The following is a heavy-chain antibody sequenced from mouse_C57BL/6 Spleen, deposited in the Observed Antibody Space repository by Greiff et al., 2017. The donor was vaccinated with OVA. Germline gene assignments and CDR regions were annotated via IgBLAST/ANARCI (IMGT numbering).Heavy chain of an antibody. V-gene: IGHV1-18*01. Sequence: EVQLQQSGPELVKPGASVKIPCKASGYTFTDYNMDWVKQSHGKSLEWIGDINPNNGGTIYNQKFKGKATLTVDKSSSTAYMELSSLTSEDTAVYYCARSLITTVVGGGFDYWGQGTTLTVSA. J-gene: IGHJ2*01. CDR3: ARSLITTVVGGGFDY. CDR2: INPNNGGT. CDR1: GYTFTDYN. D-gene: IGHD1-1*01.